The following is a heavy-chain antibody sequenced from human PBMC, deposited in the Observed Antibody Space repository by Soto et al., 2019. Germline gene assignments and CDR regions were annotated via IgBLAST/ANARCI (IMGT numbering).Heavy chain of an antibody. Sequence: VHLVESGGGVVQPGGSLRLSCAASGFNFKDYNMFWVRQAPGRGLEWVALITYDAEYQYYGDSVKGRVTISRDNSKSTLFLQLTGLRVEDTAVYYCAKDRRYYYDIETHYGLDVWGQGTTISVS. V-gene: IGHV3-30*18. CDR3: AKDRRYYYDIETHYGLDV. CDR1: GFNFKDYN. J-gene: IGHJ6*02. CDR2: ITYDAEYQ. D-gene: IGHD3-22*01.